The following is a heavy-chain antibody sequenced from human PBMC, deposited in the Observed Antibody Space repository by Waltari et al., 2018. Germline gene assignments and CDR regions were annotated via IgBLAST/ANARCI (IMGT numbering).Heavy chain of an antibody. Sequence: QVQLVQSGAEVEKPGSSVKVSCKASGGTFSRYAISWVLQATGQGLEWMGGIIPIFGTANYAQKFQGRVTITADKSTSTAYMELSSLRSEDTAVYYCARTRRGYSYGHDAFDIWGQGTMVTVSS. J-gene: IGHJ3*02. V-gene: IGHV1-69*14. CDR3: ARTRRGYSYGHDAFDI. D-gene: IGHD5-18*01. CDR2: IIPIFGTA. CDR1: GGTFSRYA.